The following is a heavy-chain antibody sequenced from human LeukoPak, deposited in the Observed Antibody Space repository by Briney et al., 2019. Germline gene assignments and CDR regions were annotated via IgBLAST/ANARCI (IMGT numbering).Heavy chain of an antibody. V-gene: IGHV4-61*02. CDR1: GGSISSGSYY. D-gene: IGHD4-23*01. J-gene: IGHJ4*02. CDR2: IYTSGST. CDR3: AGRTVVFDY. Sequence: SETLSLTCTVSGGSISSGSYYWSWIPQPAGKGLEWIGRIYTSGSTNYNPSLKSRVTISVDTSKNQFSLKLSSVTAADTAVYYWAGRTVVFDYWGQGTLVTVSS.